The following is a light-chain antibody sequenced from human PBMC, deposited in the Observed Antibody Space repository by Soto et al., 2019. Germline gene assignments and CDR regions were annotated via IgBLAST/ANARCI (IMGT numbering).Light chain of an antibody. J-gene: IGKJ1*01. CDR2: KAS. CDR1: QTISSW. Sequence: DIQMTQSPSTLSGSVGDRVTITCRASQTISSWLAWYQQKPGKAPKPLNYKASTLKSGVTSRFSGGAYGTEVTLTSSTLQPDDSAPYYDQHYNNYSGAFGQGTKV. CDR3: QHYNNYSGA. V-gene: IGKV1-5*03.